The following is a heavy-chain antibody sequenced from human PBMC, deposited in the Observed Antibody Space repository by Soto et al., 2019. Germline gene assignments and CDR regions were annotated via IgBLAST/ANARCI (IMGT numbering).Heavy chain of an antibody. CDR1: GYTFVSYY. V-gene: IGHV5-51*01. CDR2: SYPGDSDA. CDR3: ARGDKDGSHFYVMDV. D-gene: IGHD1-26*01. J-gene: IGHJ6*02. Sequence: GESLKISCVGSGYTFVSYYIAWVRQMPGKGLEWMGISYPGDSDATYSPSFQGQVTISADKSISTAYLEWSSLESSDTGIYYCARGDKDGSHFYVMDVWGQETAVTVSS.